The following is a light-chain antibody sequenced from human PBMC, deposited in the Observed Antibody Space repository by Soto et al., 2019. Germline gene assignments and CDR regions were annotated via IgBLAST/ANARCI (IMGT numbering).Light chain of an antibody. CDR2: SAS. V-gene: IGKV3-15*01. CDR3: QQGHNWPLT. Sequence: EIVMTQSPATLSVSPGERATLSCRASQSISTELDWYQQKPGQPPRLLIYSASTRATGVPARFTGSGSGSEFTLTISGLQSEDFAVYYCQQGHNWPLTLGQGTRLEI. J-gene: IGKJ2*01. CDR1: QSISTE.